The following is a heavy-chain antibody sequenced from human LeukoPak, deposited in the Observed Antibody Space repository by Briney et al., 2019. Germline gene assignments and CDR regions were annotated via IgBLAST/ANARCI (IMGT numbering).Heavy chain of an antibody. J-gene: IGHJ4*02. CDR3: AKLVGVEPTDY. D-gene: IGHD1-26*01. Sequence: GGSLRLSCAAAGFTFNNYAMSWVRQAPGKGLEWVSGISASAGGTYYADSVKGRFTISRDNSKNTLYMQLDSLTAEDTAVYYCAKLVGVEPTDYWGQGTLVTVSS. CDR2: ISASAGGT. V-gene: IGHV3-23*01. CDR1: GFTFNNYA.